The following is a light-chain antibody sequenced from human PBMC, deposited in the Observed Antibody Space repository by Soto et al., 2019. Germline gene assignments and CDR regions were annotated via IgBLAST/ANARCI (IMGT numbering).Light chain of an antibody. CDR3: QEYNSAPYT. J-gene: IGKJ2*01. V-gene: IGKV1-27*01. CDR1: LGISNY. Sequence: DIQMTQSPSSLSASVGDRVTITCRASLGISNYLAWYQQKPGKVPKLLIYAASTLRSGVPSRFSGSGSGTDFTLTIGSLQPEDVATYYCQEYNSAPYTFGQGTKLEIK. CDR2: AAS.